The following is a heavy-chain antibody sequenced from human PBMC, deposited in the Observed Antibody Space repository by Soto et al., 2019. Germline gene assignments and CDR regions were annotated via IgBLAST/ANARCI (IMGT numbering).Heavy chain of an antibody. CDR1: GYSFTSYW. CDR3: ASFVDTAMVEFDY. D-gene: IGHD5-18*01. J-gene: IGHJ4*02. V-gene: IGHV5-10-1*01. Sequence: GESLKISCKGSGYSFTSYWISWVRQMPGKGLEWMGRIDPSDSYTNYSPSFQGHVTISADKSISTAYLQWSSLKASDTAMYYCASFVDTAMVEFDYWGQGTLVTVSS. CDR2: IDPSDSYT.